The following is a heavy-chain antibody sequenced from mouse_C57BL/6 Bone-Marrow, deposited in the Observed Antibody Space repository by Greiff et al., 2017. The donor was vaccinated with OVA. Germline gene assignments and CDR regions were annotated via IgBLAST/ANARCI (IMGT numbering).Heavy chain of an antibody. Sequence: VQLQQPGAELVRPGTSVKLSCKASGYTFTSYWMHWVKQRPGQGLEWIGVIDPSDSSTNYNQKFKGKATLTVDTSSSTAYMQLSSLTSEDSAVYYCARNYGSSSDYWGQGTTLTVSS. CDR2: IDPSDSST. D-gene: IGHD1-1*01. CDR3: ARNYGSSSDY. V-gene: IGHV1-59*01. CDR1: GYTFTSYW. J-gene: IGHJ2*01.